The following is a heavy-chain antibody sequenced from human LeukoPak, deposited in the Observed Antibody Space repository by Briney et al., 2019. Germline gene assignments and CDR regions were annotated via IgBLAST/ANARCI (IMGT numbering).Heavy chain of an antibody. D-gene: IGHD1-26*01. CDR2: IYPGDSDT. Sequence: GESLKISCKGSGYNFTSHWIGWVRQTPGKGLEWMGIIYPGDSDTRYSPSFQGQVTISADKSISTAYLQWSSLKASDTAMYYCARVSGGSYYFYYFDYWGQGTLVTVSS. CDR3: ARVSGGSYYFYYFDY. CDR1: GYNFTSHW. J-gene: IGHJ4*02. V-gene: IGHV5-51*01.